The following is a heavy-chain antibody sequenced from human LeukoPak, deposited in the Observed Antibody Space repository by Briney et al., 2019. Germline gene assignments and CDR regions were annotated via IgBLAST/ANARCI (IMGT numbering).Heavy chain of an antibody. Sequence: GGSLRLSCAASGFTFSRYAMSWVRQAPGKGLEWVSTINDNGGGSYCADSVRGRFTISRDNSKTTLSHQMNSLSADDTAVYYCAKGHTAGALYYFDSWGQGTLVTASS. J-gene: IGHJ4*02. CDR2: INDNGGGS. D-gene: IGHD2-15*01. CDR1: GFTFSRYA. CDR3: AKGHTAGALYYFDS. V-gene: IGHV3-23*01.